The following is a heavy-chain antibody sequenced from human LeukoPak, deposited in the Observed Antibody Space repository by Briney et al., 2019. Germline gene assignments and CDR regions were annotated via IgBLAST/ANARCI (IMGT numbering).Heavy chain of an antibody. CDR2: ISGVGGDT. D-gene: IGHD1/OR15-1a*01. V-gene: IGHV3-23*01. Sequence: PGGSLRLSCAASGFMLRNYAMTWVRQAPGRGLEWVSEISGVGGDTYYADSVRGRFTISRDKSKNTLYLQMNSLRAEDTAVYFCHSYNVLWKNFFFDYWGQGTLVTVSS. J-gene: IGHJ4*02. CDR3: HSYNVLWKNFFFDY. CDR1: GFMLRNYA.